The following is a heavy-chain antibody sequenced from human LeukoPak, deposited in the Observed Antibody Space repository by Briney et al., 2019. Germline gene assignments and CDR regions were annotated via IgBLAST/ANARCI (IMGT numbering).Heavy chain of an antibody. D-gene: IGHD3-22*01. Sequence: GGSLRLSCAASGFTFSSYEMNWVRQAPGKGLDWVSYISTSGSTIYYADSVKGRFTISRDNAKNSLYLQMNSLRAEDTAVYYCAKDLYYYDLRGDAFDIWGQGTMVTVSS. V-gene: IGHV3-48*03. CDR2: ISTSGSTI. CDR3: AKDLYYYDLRGDAFDI. J-gene: IGHJ3*02. CDR1: GFTFSSYE.